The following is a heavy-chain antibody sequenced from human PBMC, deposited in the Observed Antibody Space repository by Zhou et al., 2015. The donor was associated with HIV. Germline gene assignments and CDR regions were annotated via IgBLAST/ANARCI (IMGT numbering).Heavy chain of an antibody. CDR1: GGTFSSYA. CDR2: IIPIFGTA. J-gene: IGHJ1*01. CDR3: ARHGPYYYDSSGYQQRLAEYFQH. D-gene: IGHD3-22*01. Sequence: QVQLVQSGAEVKKPGSSVKVSCKASGGTFSSYAISWVRQAPGQGLEWMGGIIPIFGTANYAQKFQGRVTITADESTSTAYMELSSLRSEDTAVYYCARHGPYYYDSSGYQQRLAEYFQHWGQGTLVTVSS. V-gene: IGHV1-69*01.